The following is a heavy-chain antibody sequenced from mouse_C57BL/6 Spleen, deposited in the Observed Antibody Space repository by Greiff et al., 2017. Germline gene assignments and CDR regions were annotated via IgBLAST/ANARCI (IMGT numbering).Heavy chain of an antibody. CDR2: ISNLAYSI. Sequence: DVMLVESGGGLVQPGGSLKLSCAASGFTFSDYGMAWVRQAPRKGPEWVAFISNLAYSIYYADTVTGRFTISRENAKNTLYLEMSSLRSEDTAMYYCARPYGSSFEGFAYWGQGTLVTVSA. J-gene: IGHJ3*01. D-gene: IGHD1-1*01. CDR1: GFTFSDYG. V-gene: IGHV5-15*01. CDR3: ARPYGSSFEGFAY.